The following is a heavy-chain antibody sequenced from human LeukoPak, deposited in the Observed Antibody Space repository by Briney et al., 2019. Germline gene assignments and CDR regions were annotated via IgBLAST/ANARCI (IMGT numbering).Heavy chain of an antibody. Sequence: GGSLRLSCAASGFTFSSYAMSWVRQAPGKGLEWVSAISGSGGSTYYADSVKGRFTISRDNSKNTLYLQMNSLGAEDTAVYYCAKGATPVYSSRPEYWGQGTLVTVSS. D-gene: IGHD6-13*01. CDR1: GFTFSSYA. CDR3: AKGATPVYSSRPEY. CDR2: ISGSGGST. V-gene: IGHV3-23*01. J-gene: IGHJ4*02.